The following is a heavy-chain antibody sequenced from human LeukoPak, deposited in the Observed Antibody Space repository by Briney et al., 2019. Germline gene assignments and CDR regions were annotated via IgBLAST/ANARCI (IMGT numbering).Heavy chain of an antibody. CDR2: ISGYNGNT. D-gene: IGHD3-22*01. CDR1: GYTFTIYG. Sequence: GASVKVSCKASGYTFTIYGISWVRQAPGQGLEWMGWISGYNGNTNYAQKLQGRVTMTTDTSTSTAYMELRSLRPDDTAVYYCARGATHYYDSSGYYADYWGQGTLVTVSS. CDR3: ARGATHYYDSSGYYADY. V-gene: IGHV1-18*01. J-gene: IGHJ4*02.